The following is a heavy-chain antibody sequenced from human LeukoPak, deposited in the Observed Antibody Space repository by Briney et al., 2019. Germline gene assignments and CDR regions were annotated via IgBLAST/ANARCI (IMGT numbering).Heavy chain of an antibody. Sequence: SVKVSCKASGGTFSSYAISWVRQAPGQGLEWMGGIIPIFGTANYAQKFQGRVTITTDESASTAYMELSSLRSEDTAVYYCAKDLVPAAFDPNNRQNWFDPWGQGTLVTVSS. CDR2: IIPIFGTA. D-gene: IGHD2-2*01. CDR1: GGTFSSYA. CDR3: AKDLVPAAFDPNNRQNWFDP. V-gene: IGHV1-69*05. J-gene: IGHJ5*02.